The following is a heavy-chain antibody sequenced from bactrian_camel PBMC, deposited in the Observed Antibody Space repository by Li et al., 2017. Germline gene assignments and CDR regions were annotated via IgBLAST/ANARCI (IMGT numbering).Heavy chain of an antibody. V-gene: IGHV3S1*01. J-gene: IGHJ4*01. Sequence: HVQLVESGGGLVQPGGSLRLSCAASGFTFSSYWMYWVRQAPGKGLEWVSGISNGVGIASYADSVKGRFTISRDNAKNTLYLQLNSLETEDTAMYYCAQAANYWSDYEYWGQGTQVTVS. CDR3: AQAANYWSDYEY. CDR2: ISNGVGIA. CDR1: GFTFSSYW. D-gene: IGHD4*01.